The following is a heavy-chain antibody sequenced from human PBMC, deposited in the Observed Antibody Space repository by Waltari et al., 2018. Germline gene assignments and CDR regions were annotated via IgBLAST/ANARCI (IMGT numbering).Heavy chain of an antibody. J-gene: IGHJ3*02. CDR1: GGSISSSSYY. CDR3: ARHESTYYDFWSGYYGDDAFDI. D-gene: IGHD3-3*01. Sequence: QLQLQESGPGLVKPSETLSLTCTVSGGSISSSSYYWGWLRQPPGQGLEWIGSIYYSGSTYYNPSLKSRVTISVDTSKNQFSLKLSSVTAADTAVYYCARHESTYYDFWSGYYGDDAFDIWGQGTMVTVSS. V-gene: IGHV4-39*01. CDR2: IYYSGST.